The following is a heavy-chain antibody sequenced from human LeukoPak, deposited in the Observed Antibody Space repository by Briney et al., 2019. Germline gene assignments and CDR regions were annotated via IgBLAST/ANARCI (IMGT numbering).Heavy chain of an antibody. CDR3: ARDLEQLVLLDV. J-gene: IGHJ6*04. CDR2: MYYTGTI. D-gene: IGHD6-6*01. CDR1: GDSITSSSYY. V-gene: IGHV4-39*07. Sequence: SETLSLTCTVSGDSITSSSYYWGWIRQPPGTGLEWIGTMYYTGTIYYNPSLKSRVTISVDTSKNQFSLSLSSVTAADTAVYYCARDLEQLVLLDVWGKGTTVTVSS.